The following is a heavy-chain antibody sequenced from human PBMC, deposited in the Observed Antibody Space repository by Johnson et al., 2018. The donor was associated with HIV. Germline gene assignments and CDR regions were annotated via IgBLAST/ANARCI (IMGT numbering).Heavy chain of an antibody. D-gene: IGHD5-18*01. V-gene: IGHV3-66*02. CDR2: IYSGGRT. CDR3: AKERAYIRTFDI. CDR1: GFTVSSNY. Sequence: VQLVESGGGVVQPGRSLRLSCAASGFTVSSNYMNWVRQAPGKGLEWVSVIYSGGRTYYADSVKGRFTISRDNSKNTLYLQMNSLRAEDTAVYYCAKERAYIRTFDIWGQGTLVTVSS. J-gene: IGHJ3*02.